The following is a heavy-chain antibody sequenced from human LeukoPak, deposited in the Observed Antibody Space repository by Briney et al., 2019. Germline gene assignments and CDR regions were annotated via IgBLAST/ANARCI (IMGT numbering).Heavy chain of an antibody. CDR3: ARSNLHYYYYYMDV. CDR1: GYTFTGYY. CDR2: INPNSGAT. J-gene: IGHJ6*03. V-gene: IGHV1-2*02. Sequence: GASVKVSCKASGYTFTGYYMHWVRQAPGQGLEWMGWINPNSGATKYAQKFQGRVTMTRDTSISTAYMELRRLRSDDTAVYYCARSNLHYYYYYMDVWGNGTTVTVSS.